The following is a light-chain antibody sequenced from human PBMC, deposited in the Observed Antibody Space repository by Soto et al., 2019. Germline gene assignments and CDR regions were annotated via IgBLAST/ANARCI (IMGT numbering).Light chain of an antibody. CDR2: DAS. V-gene: IGKV3-11*01. CDR3: QQRSKWPLT. J-gene: IGKJ4*01. CDR1: QSVGSN. Sequence: EIVLTQSPATLSLSPGERATLSCRASQSVGSNLAWYQQTPGQAPRLLIYDASKRATGIPARFSGSGSGTDFTLPVSSLESEDFAVYYCQQRSKWPLTCGGGTKVEIK.